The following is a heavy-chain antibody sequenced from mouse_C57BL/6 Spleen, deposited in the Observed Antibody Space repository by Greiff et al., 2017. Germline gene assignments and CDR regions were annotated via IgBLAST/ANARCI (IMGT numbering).Heavy chain of an antibody. CDR1: GYTFTDYY. CDR3: ARCPAGRDNFDY. Sequence: QVQLQQSGAELVRPGASVKLSCKASGYTFTDYYINWVKQRPGQGLEWIARIYPGSGNTYYNEKFKGKATLTAEKSSSTAYMQLSSLTSEDSAVYFCARCPAGRDNFDYGGQGTTLTVSS. V-gene: IGHV1-76*01. D-gene: IGHD3-1*01. J-gene: IGHJ2*01. CDR2: IYPGSGNT.